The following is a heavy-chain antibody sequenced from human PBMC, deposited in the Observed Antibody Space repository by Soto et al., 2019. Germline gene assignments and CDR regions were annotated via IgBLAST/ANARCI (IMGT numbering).Heavy chain of an antibody. CDR2: IVVGSGNT. Sequence: ASVKVSCKASGFTFTSSAVQWVRQARGQRLEWIGWIVVGSGNTNYAQKFQERVTITRDMSTSTAYMELSSLRSEDTAAYYCAADYCSGGSCYYGMDVWGQGTTVTVSS. CDR1: GFTFTSSA. CDR3: AADYCSGGSCYYGMDV. D-gene: IGHD2-15*01. V-gene: IGHV1-58*01. J-gene: IGHJ6*02.